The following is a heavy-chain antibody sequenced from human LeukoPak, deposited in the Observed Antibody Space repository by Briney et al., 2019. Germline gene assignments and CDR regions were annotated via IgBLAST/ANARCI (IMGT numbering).Heavy chain of an antibody. J-gene: IGHJ4*02. Sequence: SETLSLTCAVYGGSFSGYYWSWIRQPPGKGLEWIGSIYHSGSTYYNPSLKSRVTISVDTSKNQFSLKLSSVTAADTAVYYCARVRRQVGATHFDYWGQGTLVTVSS. CDR1: GGSFSGYY. V-gene: IGHV4-34*01. CDR2: IYHSGST. D-gene: IGHD1-26*01. CDR3: ARVRRQVGATHFDY.